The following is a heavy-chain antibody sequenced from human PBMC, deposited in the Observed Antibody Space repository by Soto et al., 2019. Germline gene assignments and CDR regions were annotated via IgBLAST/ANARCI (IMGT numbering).Heavy chain of an antibody. J-gene: IGHJ4*02. Sequence: EVQLVESGGGLVQPGGSLRLSCAASGFTFSSYSMNWVRQAPGKGLEWVSYISSSSSTIYYADSVKGRFTISRDNAKNTLYLQMNSLRDEDMAVYYCARVPYDYVWGSYRYPYYFDYWGQGTLVTVSS. CDR1: GFTFSSYS. CDR3: ARVPYDYVWGSYRYPYYFDY. CDR2: ISSSSSTI. D-gene: IGHD3-16*02. V-gene: IGHV3-48*02.